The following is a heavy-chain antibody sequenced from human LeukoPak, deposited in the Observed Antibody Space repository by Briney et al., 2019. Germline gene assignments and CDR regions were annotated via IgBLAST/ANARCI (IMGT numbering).Heavy chain of an antibody. CDR2: ISWNSGSI. V-gene: IGHV3-9*01. CDR3: AKDSPPKDGWFDP. CDR1: GFTFDDYA. Sequence: GGSLRLSCAASGFTFDDYAMHWVRQAPGKGLEWVSGISWNSGSIGYADSVKGRFTISRDNAKNSLYLQMNSLRAEDTAVYYCAKDSPPKDGWFDPWGQGTLVTVSS. J-gene: IGHJ5*02.